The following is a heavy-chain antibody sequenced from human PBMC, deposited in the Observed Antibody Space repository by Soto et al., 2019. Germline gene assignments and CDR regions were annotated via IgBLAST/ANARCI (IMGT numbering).Heavy chain of an antibody. CDR2: IYYSGST. Sequence: SETLSLTCTVSGGSIRSSSYYWVWIRQPPGKGLEWSGGIYYSGSTYYNPSLKIRVTISEDTSKNQFSLKLSSVTAADTAVYYCARLGIVGATKYYFDYWGQGTQVTVSS. CDR1: GGSIRSSSYY. J-gene: IGHJ4*02. V-gene: IGHV4-39*01. D-gene: IGHD1-26*01. CDR3: ARLGIVGATKYYFDY.